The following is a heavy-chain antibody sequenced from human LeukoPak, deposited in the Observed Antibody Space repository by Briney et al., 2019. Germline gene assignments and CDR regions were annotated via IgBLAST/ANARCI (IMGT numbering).Heavy chain of an antibody. D-gene: IGHD3-22*01. Sequence: PSETLSLTCAVYGGSFSGYYWSWIRQPPGKGLEWIGEINHSGSTNYNPSLKSRVTISVDTSKNQFSLKLSSVTAADTAVYYCGRHYYDSSGYYYDPNYFDYWGQGTLVTVSS. V-gene: IGHV4-34*01. CDR3: GRHYYDSSGYYYDPNYFDY. J-gene: IGHJ4*02. CDR1: GGSFSGYY. CDR2: INHSGST.